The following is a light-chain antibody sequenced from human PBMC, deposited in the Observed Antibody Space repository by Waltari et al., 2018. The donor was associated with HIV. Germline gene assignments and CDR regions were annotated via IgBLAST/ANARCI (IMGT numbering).Light chain of an antibody. J-gene: IGKJ2*01. CDR3: QQYYSRPPT. CDR2: WAS. CDR1: QSVFCSSNTKNY. Sequence: DIVMTQSPDSLAVSLGERATINCKSSQSVFCSSNTKNYLAWYQRKPGQPPKLLIYWASTRESGVPDRFSGSGSGTDFSLTISSLQAEDVAVYYCQQYYSRPPTFGQGTKLEIK. V-gene: IGKV4-1*01.